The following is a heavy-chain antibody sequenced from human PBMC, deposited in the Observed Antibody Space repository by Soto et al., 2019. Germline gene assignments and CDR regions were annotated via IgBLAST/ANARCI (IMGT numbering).Heavy chain of an antibody. CDR1: GGSISSYY. CDR3: ARDGNIAAVGMGFDY. D-gene: IGHD6-13*01. V-gene: IGHV4-59*01. CDR2: IFYSGST. Sequence: PSETLSLTCTFSGGSISSYYWGWIRQPPGKGLEWIGYIFYSGSTNYNPSLKSRVIISVDTSKNQVSLKLSSVTAADTAVYWCARDGNIAAVGMGFDYWGQGTLVTVSS. J-gene: IGHJ4*02.